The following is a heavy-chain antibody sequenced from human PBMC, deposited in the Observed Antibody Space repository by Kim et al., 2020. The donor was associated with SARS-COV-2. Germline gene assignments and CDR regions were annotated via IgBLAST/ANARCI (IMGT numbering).Heavy chain of an antibody. V-gene: IGHV3-49*04. J-gene: IGHJ2*01. CDR1: GFTFGEYA. Sequence: GGSLSLSCTASGFTFGEYAMSWVRQAPGKGLEWVGFIRSKAYGGTTEYAASVKGRFTISRDDSKSIAYLQMNSLKTEDTAVYYCTSKGRDWNYGFWYFDLWGPCTLVTVSS. D-gene: IGHD1-7*01. CDR3: TSKGRDWNYGFWYFDL. CDR2: IRSKAYGGTT.